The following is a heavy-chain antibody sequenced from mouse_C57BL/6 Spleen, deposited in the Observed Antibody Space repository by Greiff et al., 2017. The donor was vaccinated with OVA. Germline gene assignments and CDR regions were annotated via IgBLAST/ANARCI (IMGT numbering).Heavy chain of an antibody. Sequence: QVQLKQPGAELVKPGASVKLSCKASGYTFTSYWMQWVKQRPGQGLEWIGEIDPSDSYTNYNQKFKGKATLTVDTSSSTAYMQLSSLTSEDSAVYYCARATVVAKNYFDYWGQGTTLTVSS. V-gene: IGHV1-50*01. J-gene: IGHJ2*01. CDR1: GYTFTSYW. CDR2: IDPSDSYT. CDR3: ARATVVAKNYFDY. D-gene: IGHD1-1*01.